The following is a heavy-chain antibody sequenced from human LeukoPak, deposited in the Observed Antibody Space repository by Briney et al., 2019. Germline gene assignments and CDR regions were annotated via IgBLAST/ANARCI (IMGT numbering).Heavy chain of an antibody. Sequence: GGSLRLSCAASGFIFRIYGMNWVRQAPGKGPEWVSYISSGSDTIYYADSAKGRFTMSRDNAKNSLFLQMNSLRAEDTAVYYCARATRNGNDYWGQGTLVTVSS. CDR3: ARATRNGNDY. CDR1: GFIFRIYG. J-gene: IGHJ4*02. D-gene: IGHD5-24*01. V-gene: IGHV3-48*04. CDR2: ISSGSDTI.